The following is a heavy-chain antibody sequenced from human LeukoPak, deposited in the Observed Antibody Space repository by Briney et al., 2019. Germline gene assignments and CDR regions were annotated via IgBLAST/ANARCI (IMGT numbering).Heavy chain of an antibody. D-gene: IGHD6-13*01. J-gene: IGHJ4*02. V-gene: IGHV3-66*01. CDR3: AKGGYSSSWYLFDY. CDR2: IYSGGST. Sequence: GGSLRLSCAASGFTVSSNYMSWVRQAPGKGLEWVSVIYSGGSTYYADSVKGRFTISRDNSKNTLYLQMNSLRAEDTAVYYCAKGGYSSSWYLFDYWGQGTLVTVSS. CDR1: GFTVSSNY.